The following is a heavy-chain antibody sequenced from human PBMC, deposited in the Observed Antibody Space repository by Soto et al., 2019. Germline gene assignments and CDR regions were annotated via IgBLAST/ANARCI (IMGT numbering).Heavy chain of an antibody. Sequence: QVQLVQSGAEVTKPGASVKVSRKASEYTFTGYYLHWVRQAPGQGLEWMGWINPNGGGTIYAQKFQGRLTMTRDTSITTAYMELSGLSSDDTAFYYCATSSDWSPLLDYWGQGTLVTVSS. CDR3: ATSSDWSPLLDY. CDR1: EYTFTGYY. V-gene: IGHV1-2*02. D-gene: IGHD6-19*01. CDR2: INPNGGGT. J-gene: IGHJ4*02.